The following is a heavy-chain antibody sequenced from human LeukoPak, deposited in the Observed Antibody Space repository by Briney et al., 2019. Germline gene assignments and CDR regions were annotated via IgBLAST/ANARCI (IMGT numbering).Heavy chain of an antibody. V-gene: IGHV5-10-1*01. CDR1: GYSLTSYW. Sequence: GESLKTSCKGSGYSLTSYWISWVRQMPGKGLEWMGRIDPSDSYTNYSPSFQGHVTISANKSISTAYLQWSSLKASDTAMYYCARDSGYSYGPYDNWFDPWGQGTLVTVSS. J-gene: IGHJ5*02. CDR3: ARDSGYSYGPYDNWFDP. D-gene: IGHD5-18*01. CDR2: IDPSDSYT.